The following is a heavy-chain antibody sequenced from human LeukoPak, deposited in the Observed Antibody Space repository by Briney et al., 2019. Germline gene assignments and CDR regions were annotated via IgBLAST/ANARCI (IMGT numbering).Heavy chain of an antibody. D-gene: IGHD3-22*01. CDR2: IYYSGST. Sequence: SETLSLTCTVSGGSISSGGYYWSWIRQHPGKGLEWIGYIYYSGSTYYNPSLKSRVTISVDTSKNQFSLKLSSVTAADTAVYYCARRGAEDYYDYWFDPWGQGTLVTVSS. CDR3: ARRGAEDYYDYWFDP. V-gene: IGHV4-31*03. J-gene: IGHJ5*02. CDR1: GGSISSGGYY.